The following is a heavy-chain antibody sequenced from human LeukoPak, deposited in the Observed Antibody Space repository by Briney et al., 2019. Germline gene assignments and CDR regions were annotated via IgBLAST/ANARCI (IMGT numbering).Heavy chain of an antibody. CDR3: ARGAPGWYYYDSSGYLDY. CDR1: GGSFSGYY. CDR2: INHSGST. J-gene: IGHJ4*02. Sequence: HPSETLSLTCAVYGGSFSGYYWSWIRQPPGKGLERIGEINHSGSTNYNPSLKSRVTIAVDTSKNQFSLKLSSVTAADTAVYYCARGAPGWYYYDSSGYLDYWGQGTLVTVSS. D-gene: IGHD3-22*01. V-gene: IGHV4-34*01.